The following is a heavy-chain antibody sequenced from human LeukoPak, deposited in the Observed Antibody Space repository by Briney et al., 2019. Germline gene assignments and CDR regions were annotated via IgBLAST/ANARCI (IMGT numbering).Heavy chain of an antibody. J-gene: IGHJ6*02. CDR1: GGTISSGGYN. V-gene: IGHV4-31*03. CDR2: IYYSGST. Sequence: PSQTLSLTCTVSGGTISSGGYNWSWIRPHPGKGLEWFGYIYYSGSTYYNPSLKSRVTISVDTSKNQFSLKLSSVTAADTAVYYCARVNERVDYYGMDVWGQGTTVTVSS. D-gene: IGHD1-1*01. CDR3: ARVNERVDYYGMDV.